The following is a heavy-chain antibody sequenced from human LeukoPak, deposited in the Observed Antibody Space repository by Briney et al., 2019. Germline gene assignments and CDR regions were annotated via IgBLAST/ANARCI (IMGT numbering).Heavy chain of an antibody. V-gene: IGHV4-4*07. CDR1: GGSISSYY. D-gene: IGHD6-19*01. J-gene: IGHJ4*02. Sequence: PSETLSLTCTVSGGSISSYYWSWIRQPAGKGLEWIGRIYTSGSTNYNPSLKSRVTISVDTSKNQFSLRLSSVTAADTAVYYCARLKGYSSAWYPSYYFDYWGQGTLVTVSS. CDR2: IYTSGST. CDR3: ARLKGYSSAWYPSYYFDY.